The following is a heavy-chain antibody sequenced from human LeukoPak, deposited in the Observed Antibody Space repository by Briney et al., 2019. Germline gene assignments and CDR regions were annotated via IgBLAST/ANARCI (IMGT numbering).Heavy chain of an antibody. CDR2: IGWDDGK. CDR1: GFSLSTSGMC. Sequence: ESGPTLVNPTQTLTLTCTFSGFSLSTSGMCVTWIRQPPGKALEWLALIGWDDGKYYSASLKTRLTISVDTSKNQVVLTMTNLDPVDTATYYCARMRRRSTLNDAFDIWGLGTMVTVSS. D-gene: IGHD6-25*01. CDR3: ARMRRRSTLNDAFDI. J-gene: IGHJ3*02. V-gene: IGHV2-70*01.